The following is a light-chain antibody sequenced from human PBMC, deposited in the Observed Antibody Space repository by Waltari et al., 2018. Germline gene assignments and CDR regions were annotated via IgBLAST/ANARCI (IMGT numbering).Light chain of an antibody. CDR1: NLGHKV. J-gene: IGLJ3*02. V-gene: IGLV3-21*02. Sequence: SYVLTQPPSVSVALGQPATITCGGNNLGHKVGNCYRQRPGQAPVLVVYLNSDRHSGIPEQFSGSNSGNTATLTISRVEAGDEADYYCQVWDSNIWVFGGGTKVTVL. CDR2: LNS. CDR3: QVWDSNIWV.